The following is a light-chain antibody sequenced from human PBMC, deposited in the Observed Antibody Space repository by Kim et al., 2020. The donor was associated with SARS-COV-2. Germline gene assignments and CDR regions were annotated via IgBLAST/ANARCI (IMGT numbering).Light chain of an antibody. V-gene: IGKV2-24*01. J-gene: IGKJ1*01. CDR2: KIS. CDR3: LQSTQYPWT. Sequence: PASISCRASQSLLHSDGNTYLSWLPPRPGQPPRILIHKISSRFSGVPDRFSGSGAGTDFTLKISRVEAEDVGVYYCLQSTQYPWTFGQGTKVDIK. CDR1: QSLLHSDGNTY.